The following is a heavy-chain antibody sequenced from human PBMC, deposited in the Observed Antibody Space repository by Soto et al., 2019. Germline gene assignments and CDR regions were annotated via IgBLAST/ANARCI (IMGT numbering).Heavy chain of an antibody. V-gene: IGHV4-59*12. D-gene: IGHD6-13*01. CDR1: GDSISPYY. J-gene: IGHJ5*02. Sequence: SETMSVTCPVAGDSISPYYWSWIRQPPGKGLEWVGYIYYGGTTSYNPSLKSRVTISVETSKSQFSLKLSSVTAADTAMYYCARRHSSSSAFDPWGQGTLVTVSS. CDR2: IYYGGTT. CDR3: ARRHSSSSAFDP.